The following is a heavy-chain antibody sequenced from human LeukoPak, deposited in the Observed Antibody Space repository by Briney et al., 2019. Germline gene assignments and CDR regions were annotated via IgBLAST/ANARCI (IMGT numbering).Heavy chain of an antibody. Sequence: HPGGSLRLSCAASGFDVSSNFISWVRQAPGKGLEWVSVLYSVGTTYYADSVKGRFTISRDSSKNTLYLQMNSLRVDDTAVYYCVRPLNSGSYADLWGQGTLITVSS. D-gene: IGHD1-26*01. CDR3: VRPLNSGSYADL. CDR2: LYSVGTT. J-gene: IGHJ5*02. V-gene: IGHV3-53*01. CDR1: GFDVSSNF.